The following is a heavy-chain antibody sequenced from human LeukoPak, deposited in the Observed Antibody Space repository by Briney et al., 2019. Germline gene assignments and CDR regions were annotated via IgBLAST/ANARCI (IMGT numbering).Heavy chain of an antibody. J-gene: IGHJ4*02. D-gene: IGHD1-1*01. CDR2: ISGSGVST. CDR3: AKRSDNWNDYYFDY. V-gene: IGHV3-23*01. CDR1: GFTFSSYA. Sequence: GGSLRLSCAASGFTFSSYAMSWVRQAPRKGLEWVSTISGSGVSTYYADSVKGRFTISRDNSKNTLYLQMNSQRAEDTAVYYCAKRSDNWNDYYFDYWGQGTLVTVSS.